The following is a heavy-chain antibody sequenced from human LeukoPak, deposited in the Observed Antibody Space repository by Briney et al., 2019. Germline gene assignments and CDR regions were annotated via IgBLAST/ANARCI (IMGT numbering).Heavy chain of an antibody. CDR2: INPNSGGT. D-gene: IGHD6-13*01. Sequence: GASVKVSCKASGYTFTGYYMHWVRQAPGQGLEWMGWINPNSGGTNYAQKFRGRVTMTRDTSISTAYMELSRLRSDDTAVYYCARDLAAAGSFDYWGQGTLVTVSS. CDR1: GYTFTGYY. CDR3: ARDLAAAGSFDY. V-gene: IGHV1-2*02. J-gene: IGHJ4*02.